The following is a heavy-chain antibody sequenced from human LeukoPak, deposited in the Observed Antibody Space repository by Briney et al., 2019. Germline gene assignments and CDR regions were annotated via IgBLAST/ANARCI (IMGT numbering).Heavy chain of an antibody. J-gene: IGHJ4*02. Sequence: SETLSLTCTVSGGSIGSGSYSWSWIRQPAGKGLDWIGRIYTTGSTNYNPSLESRVTISVDTSKNQFSLKLSSVTAADTAVYYCARSNIAWHDYFDYWGQGTLVTVSS. V-gene: IGHV4-61*02. CDR3: ARSNIAWHDYFDY. CDR1: GGSIGSGSYS. D-gene: IGHD1/OR15-1a*01. CDR2: IYTTGST.